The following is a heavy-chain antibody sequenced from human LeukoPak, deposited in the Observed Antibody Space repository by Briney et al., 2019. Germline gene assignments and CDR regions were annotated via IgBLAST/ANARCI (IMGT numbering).Heavy chain of an antibody. Sequence: GGSLRLSCAASGFTVSSNYMNWVRQAPGKGLEWVSRINNDGSYTSYADSVKGRFTISRDNAKNTLYVQMNSLRAEDTAVYYCARMGHDILVPSGMDVWGQGTTVTVSS. CDR1: GFTVSSNY. CDR3: ARMGHDILVPSGMDV. CDR2: INNDGSYT. D-gene: IGHD1-1*01. V-gene: IGHV3-74*01. J-gene: IGHJ6*02.